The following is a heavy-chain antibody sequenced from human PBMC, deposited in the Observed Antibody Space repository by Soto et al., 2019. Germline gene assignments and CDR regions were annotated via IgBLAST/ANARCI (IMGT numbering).Heavy chain of an antibody. J-gene: IGHJ4*02. D-gene: IGHD3-22*01. V-gene: IGHV1-2*02. CDR1: GYTFTSYY. CDR3: ARNYYDSSDRDYLDY. Sequence: ASVKVSCKASGYTFTSYYIHWVRQAPGQGLEWMGWINPITGGTNYAPKFQGRVTMTRDTSITTAYMGLSRLRSDDTAVYYCARNYYDSSDRDYLDYWGQGTPVTVS. CDR2: INPITGGT.